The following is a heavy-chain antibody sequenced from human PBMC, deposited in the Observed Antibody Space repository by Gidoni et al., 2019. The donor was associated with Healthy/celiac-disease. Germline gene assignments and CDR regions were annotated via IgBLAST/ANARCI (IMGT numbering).Heavy chain of an antibody. Sequence: QVQLQESGPGLVQPSDTRSLTCTVPGGSICSYYWSWIRQPPGKGLEWIGYIYYSGSTNYNPSLKSRVTISVDTSKNQFSLKLSSVTAADTAVYYCARDRGSYGYFGLDYWGQGTLVTVSS. J-gene: IGHJ4*02. D-gene: IGHD5-18*01. CDR2: IYYSGST. V-gene: IGHV4-59*01. CDR1: GGSICSYY. CDR3: ARDRGSYGYFGLDY.